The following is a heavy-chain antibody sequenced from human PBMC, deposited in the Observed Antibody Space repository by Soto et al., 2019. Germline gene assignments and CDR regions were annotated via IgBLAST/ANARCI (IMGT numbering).Heavy chain of an antibody. V-gene: IGHV3-53*01. CDR2: IYSGGST. CDR1: GFTASSNY. CDR3: ARARRLYNWFDP. Sequence: PGGSLRLSCAASGFTASSNYMSWVRQAPGKGLEWVSVIYSGGSTYYADSVKGRFAISRDNSKNTLYLQMNSLRAEDTAVYYCARARRLYNWFDPWGQGTLVTVSS. J-gene: IGHJ5*02.